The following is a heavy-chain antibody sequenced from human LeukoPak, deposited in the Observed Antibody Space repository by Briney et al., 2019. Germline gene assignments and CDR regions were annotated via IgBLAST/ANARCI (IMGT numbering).Heavy chain of an antibody. CDR2: INSDGSST. V-gene: IGHV3-74*01. CDR3: ARVAKDGYNYSFDY. Sequence: GGSLRLSCAASGFTFSSYWMHWVRQAPGKGLVWVSRINSDGSSTSYADSVKGRFTISRDNAKNTLYLQMNSLRAEDTAVYYCARVAKDGYNYSFDYWGQGTLVTVSS. J-gene: IGHJ4*02. D-gene: IGHD5-24*01. CDR1: GFTFSSYW.